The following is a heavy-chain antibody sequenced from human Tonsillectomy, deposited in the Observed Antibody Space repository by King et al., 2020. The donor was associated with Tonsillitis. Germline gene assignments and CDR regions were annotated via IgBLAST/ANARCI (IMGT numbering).Heavy chain of an antibody. Sequence: VQLQQSGPGLVKPSQTLSLTCAISGDSVSNNNAAWNCIRQSPSRGLEWLGRTYYRSKWYSDYAVAVKSRITISPDTAKNQFSLQLNSVTPEDTAVYYCARYSVAIDFWGQGTLVTVSS. J-gene: IGHJ4*02. CDR1: GDSVSNNNAA. CDR3: ARYSVAIDF. V-gene: IGHV6-1*01. D-gene: IGHD4-11*01. CDR2: TYYRSKWYS.